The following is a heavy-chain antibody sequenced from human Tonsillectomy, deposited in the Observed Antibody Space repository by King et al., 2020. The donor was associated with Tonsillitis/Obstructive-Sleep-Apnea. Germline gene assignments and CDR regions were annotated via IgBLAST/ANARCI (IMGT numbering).Heavy chain of an antibody. Sequence: QLVQSGAEVKKPGASVKVSCKASGYTFTSYYMHWVRQAPGQGLEWMGIINPSGGSTSYAQKFQGRVTMTRDTSTSTVYLELSSLGYEDTAVYYCARGFYYDSSGYYYGLDWFDPWGQGTLVTVSS. V-gene: IGHV1-46*01. J-gene: IGHJ5*02. CDR2: INPSGGST. CDR3: ARGFYYDSSGYYYGLDWFDP. CDR1: GYTFTSYY. D-gene: IGHD3-22*01.